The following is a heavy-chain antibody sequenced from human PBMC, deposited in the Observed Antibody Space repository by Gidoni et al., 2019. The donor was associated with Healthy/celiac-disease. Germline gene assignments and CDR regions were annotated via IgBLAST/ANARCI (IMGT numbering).Heavy chain of an antibody. V-gene: IGHV4-39*01. D-gene: IGHD5-12*01. J-gene: IGHJ1*01. CDR3: ARQRVTPEWLRLGDFQH. CDR2: IYYSGST. Sequence: QLQLQESGPGLVKPSETLSLTCTVSGGSISSSSYDWGWIRHPPGKVLEWIGSIYYSGSTYYNPSLKSRVTISVDTSKNQFSLKLSSVTAADTAVYYCARQRVTPEWLRLGDFQHWGQGTLVTVSS. CDR1: GGSISSSSYD.